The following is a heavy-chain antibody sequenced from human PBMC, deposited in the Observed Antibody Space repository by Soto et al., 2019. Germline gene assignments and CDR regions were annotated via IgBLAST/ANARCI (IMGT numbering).Heavy chain of an antibody. J-gene: IGHJ4*02. Sequence: PGESLKISCKGSGYKFSASWIAWVRQMPGKCLEWLGIIYPGNSDTRYRPSFQGQVTISVTKSTSTAYLHGSSLKASDTAIYYCARGYNSDWSIHPYLVTWGQGALVTVSS. CDR2: IYPGNSDT. V-gene: IGHV5-51*01. CDR3: ARGYNSDWSIHPYLVT. CDR1: GYKFSASW. D-gene: IGHD6-19*01.